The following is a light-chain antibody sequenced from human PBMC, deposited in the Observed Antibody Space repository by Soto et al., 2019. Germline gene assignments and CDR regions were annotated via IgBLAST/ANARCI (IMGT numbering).Light chain of an antibody. CDR2: EVS. CDR1: SSDVGAYKY. V-gene: IGLV2-8*01. CDR3: TSYAGGNIWV. J-gene: IGLJ3*02. Sequence: QSALTQPPSASGSPGQSVTISCTGTSSDVGAYKYVSWYQQYPGKAPKLMIYEVSKRPSGVPDRFSGSKSGKTASLTVSGLQPEDEADSHCTSYAGGNIWVFGGGTKLTVL.